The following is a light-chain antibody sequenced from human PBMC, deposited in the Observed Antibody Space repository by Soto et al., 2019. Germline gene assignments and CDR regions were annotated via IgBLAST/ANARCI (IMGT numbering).Light chain of an antibody. V-gene: IGKV1-12*01. Sequence: DNQLHQHPSSVSSSLGDRVTITCRASQGISNWLAWYQQKPGKAPKLMIYAASSLQSEVASRLSGSGSGTDFTLTISSLQPEDFATYYCPQANSFSRTLGGGTKVDIK. CDR3: PQANSFSRT. CDR1: QGISNW. CDR2: AAS. J-gene: IGKJ4*01.